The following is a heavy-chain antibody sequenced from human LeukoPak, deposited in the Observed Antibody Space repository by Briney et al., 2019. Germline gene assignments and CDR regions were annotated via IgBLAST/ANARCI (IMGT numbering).Heavy chain of an antibody. V-gene: IGHV4-59*01. Sequence: KPSETLSLTCTVSGGSISSYYWSWIRQPPGKGLEWVGYIYYSGSTNYNPSLKSRVTISVDTSKNQLSLKLSSVTAADTAVYYCARGVGAIAYFDYWGQGTLVTVSS. CDR2: IYYSGST. D-gene: IGHD1-26*01. J-gene: IGHJ4*02. CDR3: ARGVGAIAYFDY. CDR1: GGSISSYY.